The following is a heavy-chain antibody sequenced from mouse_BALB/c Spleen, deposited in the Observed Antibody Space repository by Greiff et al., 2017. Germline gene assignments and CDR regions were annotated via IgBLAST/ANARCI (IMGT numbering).Heavy chain of an antibody. CDR3: ARSGEVRRDYYAMDY. CDR1: GYAFSSSW. V-gene: IGHV1-82*01. D-gene: IGHD2-14*01. J-gene: IGHJ4*01. CDR2: IYPGDGDT. Sequence: QVQLQQSGPELVKPGASVKISCKASGYAFSSSWMNWVKQRPGQGLEWIGRIYPGDGDTNYNGKFKGKATLTADKSSSTAYMQLSSLTSVDSAVYFCARSGEVRRDYYAMDYWGQGTSVTVSS.